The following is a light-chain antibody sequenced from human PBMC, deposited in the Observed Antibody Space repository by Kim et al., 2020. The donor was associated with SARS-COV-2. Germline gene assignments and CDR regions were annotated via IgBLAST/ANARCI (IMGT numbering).Light chain of an antibody. CDR2: GAS. CDR1: QSIDSH. CDR3: QQYSHRLWT. V-gene: IGKV3-15*01. J-gene: IGKJ1*01. Sequence: EIVMTQSPATLSVSPGERATLSCRASQSIDSHLAWYQQKPGQAPRLLIHGASSRATGIAARFSGSGSGTEFTLTISSLQSEDFAVYYCQQYSHRLWTFGQGTKVDIK.